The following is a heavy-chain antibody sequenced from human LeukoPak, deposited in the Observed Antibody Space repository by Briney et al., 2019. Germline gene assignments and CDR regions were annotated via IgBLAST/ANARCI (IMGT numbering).Heavy chain of an antibody. CDR1: GFTFSSSW. J-gene: IGHJ4*02. CDR2: IKQDGSEK. Sequence: GGSLRLSCAASGFTFSSSWMRWVRQAPGKGLEWVANIKQDGSEKYYVDSVKGRFTISRDNAKNSLYLQMNSLGAEDTAVYYCARWDYWGQGTLVTVSS. CDR3: ARWDY. V-gene: IGHV3-7*01.